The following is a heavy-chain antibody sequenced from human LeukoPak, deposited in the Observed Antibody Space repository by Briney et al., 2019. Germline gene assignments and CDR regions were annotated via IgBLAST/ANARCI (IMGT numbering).Heavy chain of an antibody. CDR3: ARDPYSGNYGTYYYYMDV. V-gene: IGHV3-21*01. CDR1: EFTFRSYS. CDR2: ISGSSSDI. J-gene: IGHJ6*03. Sequence: GGSLRLSCAGSEFTFRSYSMNWVRQAPGKGLEWVSSISGSSSDIYYADSVKGRFTISRDNAKNSLYLQMNSLRAEDTAVYYCARDPYSGNYGTYYYYMDVWGKGTTVTISS. D-gene: IGHD1-26*01.